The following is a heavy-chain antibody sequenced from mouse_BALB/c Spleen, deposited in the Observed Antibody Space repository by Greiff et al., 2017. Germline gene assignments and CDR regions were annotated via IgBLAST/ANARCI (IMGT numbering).Heavy chain of an antibody. J-gene: IGHJ3*01. Sequence: EVQLQESGPELMKPGASVKISCKASGYSFTSYYMHWVKQSHGKSLEWIGYIDPFNGGTSYNQKFKGKATLTVDKSSSTAYMHLSSLTSEDSAVYYGARPSYYGSSSWFAYWGQGTLVTVSA. CDR2: IDPFNGGT. V-gene: IGHV1S135*01. CDR3: ARPSYYGSSSWFAY. CDR1: GYSFTSYY. D-gene: IGHD1-1*01.